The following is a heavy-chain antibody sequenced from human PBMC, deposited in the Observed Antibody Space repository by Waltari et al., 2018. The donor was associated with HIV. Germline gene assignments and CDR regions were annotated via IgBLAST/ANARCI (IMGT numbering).Heavy chain of an antibody. Sequence: QVQLVQSGAEVKTPGASVKVSCKASGHTFTSYGISWVRQAPGQGLEWMGWVSAYNGNTNYAQKLQGRVTMTTDTSTSTAYMELRSLRSDDTAVYYCARDHDILTGYYTLPTSDYWGQGTLVTVSS. J-gene: IGHJ4*02. CDR1: GHTFTSYG. CDR3: ARDHDILTGYYTLPTSDY. D-gene: IGHD3-9*01. V-gene: IGHV1-18*01. CDR2: VSAYNGNT.